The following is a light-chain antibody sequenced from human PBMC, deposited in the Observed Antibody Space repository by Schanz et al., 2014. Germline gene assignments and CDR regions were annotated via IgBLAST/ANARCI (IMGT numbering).Light chain of an antibody. CDR2: GAS. CDR1: HSVRTN. Sequence: VVVTQSPGTLSVFPGERATLSCRASHSVRTNLAWYQQKPGQPPRLLISGASIRATGIPDRFSGSGSGTDFTLTISRVEPEDFAVYYCQQYGGSPLITFGQGTKVEIK. CDR3: QQYGGSPLIT. V-gene: IGKV3-20*01. J-gene: IGKJ1*01.